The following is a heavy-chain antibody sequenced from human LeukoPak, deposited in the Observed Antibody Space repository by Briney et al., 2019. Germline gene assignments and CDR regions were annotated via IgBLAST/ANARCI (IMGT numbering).Heavy chain of an antibody. CDR1: GFTFSSYS. CDR3: ARELYSSGWYGPDAFDI. Sequence: PGGSLRLSCAASGFTFSSYSMNWVRQAPGKGLEWVSYISSSSSTIYYADSVKGRFTISRDNAKNSLYLQMNSLRDEDTAVYYCARELYSSGWYGPDAFDIWGQGTMVTVSS. CDR2: ISSSSSTI. D-gene: IGHD6-19*01. V-gene: IGHV3-48*02. J-gene: IGHJ3*02.